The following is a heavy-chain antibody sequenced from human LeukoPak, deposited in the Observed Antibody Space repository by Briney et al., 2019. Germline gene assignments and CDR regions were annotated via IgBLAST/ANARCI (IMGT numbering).Heavy chain of an antibody. CDR1: GYTFTGYY. CDR3: ARAPANKYDSRLSEDY. D-gene: IGHD3-22*01. V-gene: IGHV1-46*01. J-gene: IGHJ4*02. CDR2: INPGDGTT. Sequence: ASVKVSCKASGYTFTGYYIHWVRQAPGQGLEWMGIINPGDGTTSYAQKFQGRVTKTRDTSTSTVYMELRSLRSEDTAVYYCARAPANKYDSRLSEDYWGQGTLVTVSS.